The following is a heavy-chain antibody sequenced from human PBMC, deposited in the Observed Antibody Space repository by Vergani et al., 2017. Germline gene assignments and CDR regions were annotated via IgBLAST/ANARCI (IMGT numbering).Heavy chain of an antibody. CDR3: ARLNCDYMRLSVY. D-gene: IGHD4-11*01. CDR1: GDSISSRNCY. CDR2: LFYGATA. J-gene: IGHJ4*02. V-gene: IGHV4-39*01. Sequence: QVQLHESGPGLVKPSETLSLTCTFSGDSISSRNCYWGWIRQPPGKGLEWIGSLFYGATAYYNPSLESRVIISIVTSKNQFSLRLSSVTAADTAVYYCARLNCDYMRLSVYWGQGTLVAVSS.